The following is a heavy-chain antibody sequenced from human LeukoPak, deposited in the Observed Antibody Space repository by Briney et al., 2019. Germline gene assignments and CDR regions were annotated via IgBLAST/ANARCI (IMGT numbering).Heavy chain of an antibody. V-gene: IGHV4-34*01. CDR2: INPSGST. Sequence: SETLSLTCAVYGGSFSGYYWSWIRQPPGKGLEWIGEINPSGSTNYNPSLKSRVTVSVDTSKNQSSLKLSSVTAADTAVYYCARGYCSSTSCLGWFDPWGQGTLVTVSS. CDR1: GGSFSGYY. J-gene: IGHJ5*02. D-gene: IGHD2-2*01. CDR3: ARGYCSSTSCLGWFDP.